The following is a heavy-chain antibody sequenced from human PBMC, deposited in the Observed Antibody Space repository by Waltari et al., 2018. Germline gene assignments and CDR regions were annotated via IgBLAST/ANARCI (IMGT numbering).Heavy chain of an antibody. CDR3: ARGGTFPGYYYYMDI. V-gene: IGHV4-34*01. CDR1: NVPVTESY. Sequence: QWRTGHLKASATLSLTCAVYNVPVTESYWSWVRQAPGKGPGWIGEISHEGDTKYKPSLRNRLTLSVDTSTKQFSLTLRSVIAADTATYYCARGGTFPGYYYYMDIWGKGTPVTVSS. J-gene: IGHJ6*03. CDR2: ISHEGDT. D-gene: IGHD3-22*01.